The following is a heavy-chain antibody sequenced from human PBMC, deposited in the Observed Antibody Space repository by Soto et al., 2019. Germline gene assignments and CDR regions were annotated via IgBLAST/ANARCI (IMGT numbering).Heavy chain of an antibody. CDR3: GIDLRPNQYYYYGMDV. CDR1: GFTFSSYG. D-gene: IGHD2-15*01. J-gene: IGHJ6*02. CDR2: ISYDGSNK. V-gene: IGHV3-30*03. Sequence: QVQLVESGGGVVQPGRSLRLSCAASGFTFSSYGMHWVRQAPGKGLEWVAVISYDGSNKYYADSVKGRFTISRDNSKNTLYLQMNSLRAEDTAVYYCGIDLRPNQYYYYGMDVWGQGTTVTVSS.